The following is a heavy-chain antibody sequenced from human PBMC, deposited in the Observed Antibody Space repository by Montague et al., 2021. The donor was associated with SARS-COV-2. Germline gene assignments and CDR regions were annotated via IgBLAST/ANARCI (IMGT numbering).Heavy chain of an antibody. CDR1: GFTFSSYP. D-gene: IGHD3-9*01. CDR2: ISYDGTYK. J-gene: IGHJ6*02. V-gene: IGHV3-30-3*01. Sequence: SLRLSWAASGFTFSSYPMHWVRQAPGKGLEWVAVISYDGTYKYYADSVKGRFTISRDNSKNTLYLQLNSLRAEDTAVYFCARDHQFYDVLTAYFPSNYYHNYYGMDGWGQGTTVTVSS. CDR3: ARDHQFYDVLTAYFPSNYYHNYYGMDG.